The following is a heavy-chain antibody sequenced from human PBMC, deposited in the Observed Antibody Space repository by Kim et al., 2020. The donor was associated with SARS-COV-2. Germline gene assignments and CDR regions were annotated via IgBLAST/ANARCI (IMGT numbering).Heavy chain of an antibody. D-gene: IGHD6-13*01. V-gene: IGHV3-74*01. Sequence: GGSLRLSCAASGFTFSSYWMHWVRQAPGKGLVWVSRINSDGSSTSYADSVKGRFTISRDNAKNTLYLQMNSLRAEDTAVYYCARDALVGSWYVPYYYYYYGMDVWGQGTTVTVSS. J-gene: IGHJ6*02. CDR1: GFTFSSYW. CDR2: INSDGSST. CDR3: ARDALVGSWYVPYYYYYYGMDV.